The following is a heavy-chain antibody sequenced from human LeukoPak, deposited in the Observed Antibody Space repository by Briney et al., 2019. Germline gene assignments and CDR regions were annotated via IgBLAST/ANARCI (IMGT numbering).Heavy chain of an antibody. CDR3: AKACYDSGNYGYFDY. V-gene: IGHV3-23*01. Sequence: PGGSLRLSCAASGFSLSSYAMSWVRQAPGKGLEWVSAISASGGSTYYADSVKGRFTISRDKSKSTLFLQMNSLRAEDTAVYYCAKACYDSGNYGYFDYWGQGTLVTVSS. CDR2: ISASGGST. D-gene: IGHD3-10*01. CDR1: GFSLSSYA. J-gene: IGHJ4*02.